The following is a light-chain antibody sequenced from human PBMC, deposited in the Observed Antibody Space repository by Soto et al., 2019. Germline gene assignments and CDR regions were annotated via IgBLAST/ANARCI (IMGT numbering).Light chain of an antibody. V-gene: IGLV2-14*01. J-gene: IGLJ2*01. Sequence: QSVLTQPASVSGSPGQSISISCTGTSSDIGYYNYVSWYQQHPGKAPKLMIYDVTDRPSGISSRFYGSKSGNTASLTISGLQTEDEAEYYCSSYPRSSTVVFGGGAKLTVL. CDR1: SSDIGYYNY. CDR3: SSYPRSSTVV. CDR2: DVT.